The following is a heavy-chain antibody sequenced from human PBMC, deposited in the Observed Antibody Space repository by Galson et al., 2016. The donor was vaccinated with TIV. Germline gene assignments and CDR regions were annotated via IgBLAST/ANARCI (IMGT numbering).Heavy chain of an antibody. D-gene: IGHD6-19*01. CDR3: ARVLEVAGTDY. J-gene: IGHJ4*02. Sequence: SVKVSCKASGYTFTSYYMHWVRQAPGQGLEWMGIINPSGGSTSYAQKFQGRVTMTRDTSTSTVYMELSSLRSDDTAVYYCARVLEVAGTDYWGQGTLVTVSS. CDR1: GYTFTSYY. V-gene: IGHV1-46*01. CDR2: INPSGGST.